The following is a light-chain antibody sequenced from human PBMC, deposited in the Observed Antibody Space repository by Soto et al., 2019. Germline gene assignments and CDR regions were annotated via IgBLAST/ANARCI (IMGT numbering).Light chain of an antibody. CDR1: SSDVGGYNY. Sequence: QSALTQPASVSGSPGQSITISCTGTSSDVGGYNYVSWYQQQSGKAPKLMIHEVSNRPSGVSSRFFGSKSGNTASLTISGLQAEDEADYYCSSYTSSRAYVFGIGTKVTVL. V-gene: IGLV2-14*01. CDR2: EVS. J-gene: IGLJ1*01. CDR3: SSYTSSRAYV.